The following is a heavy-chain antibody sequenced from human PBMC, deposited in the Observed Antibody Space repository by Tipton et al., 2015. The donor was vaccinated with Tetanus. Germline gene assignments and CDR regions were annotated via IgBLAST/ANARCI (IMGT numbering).Heavy chain of an antibody. V-gene: IGHV1-18*01. Sequence: QEQLGQSGAEVKKPGASVKVSCKASGYTFTHYGISWVRQAPGQGLEWVGWISPFTGDTEYAQNLQDRLILTTDTSTATAYVEVRSLTSDDTAVYYCARDRAVPVQAYGTDVWGQGTSVTVSS. J-gene: IGHJ6*02. CDR3: ARDRAVPVQAYGTDV. D-gene: IGHD6-19*01. CDR1: GYTFTHYG. CDR2: ISPFTGDT.